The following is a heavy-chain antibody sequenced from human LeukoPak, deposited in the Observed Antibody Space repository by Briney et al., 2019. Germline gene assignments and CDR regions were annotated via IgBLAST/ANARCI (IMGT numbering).Heavy chain of an antibody. V-gene: IGHV4-31*03. CDR3: ARDSSSSYYYYYGMDV. Sequence: SQTLSLTCTVSGGAISSGDYYWSWIRQHPGKGLEWIGYIYYSGSTYYNPSLKSRVTISVDTSKNQFSLKLSSVTAADTAVYYCARDSSSSYYYYYGMDVWGQGTTVTVSS. D-gene: IGHD6-6*01. CDR2: IYYSGST. CDR1: GGAISSGDYY. J-gene: IGHJ6*02.